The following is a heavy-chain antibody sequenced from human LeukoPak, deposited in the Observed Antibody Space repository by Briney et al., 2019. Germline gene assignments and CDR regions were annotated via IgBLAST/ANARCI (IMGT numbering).Heavy chain of an antibody. V-gene: IGHV1-46*01. CDR3: ARGPPPQDTVMERGNY. Sequence: ASVKVSCKASGYTFTSYYMHWVRQAPGQGLEWMGIINPSGGSTSYAQKFQGRVTMTRDTSTSTVYMELSSLRSEDTAVYYCARGPPPQDTVMERGNYGGQEPRVTVSS. CDR1: GYTFTSYY. J-gene: IGHJ4*02. D-gene: IGHD5-18*01. CDR2: INPSGGST.